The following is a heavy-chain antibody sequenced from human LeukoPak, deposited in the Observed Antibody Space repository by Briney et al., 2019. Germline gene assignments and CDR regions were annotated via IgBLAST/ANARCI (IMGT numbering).Heavy chain of an antibody. CDR3: ARDRTVTTSDAFDI. Sequence: SETLSLTCTVSGGSISSGGYYWSWSRQHPGKGLEWIGYIYYSGSTYYNPSLKSRVTISVDTSKNQFSLKLSSVTAADTAVYYCARDRTVTTSDAFDIWGEGTMVTVSS. D-gene: IGHD4-17*01. CDR1: GGSISSGGYY. J-gene: IGHJ3*02. V-gene: IGHV4-31*03. CDR2: IYYSGST.